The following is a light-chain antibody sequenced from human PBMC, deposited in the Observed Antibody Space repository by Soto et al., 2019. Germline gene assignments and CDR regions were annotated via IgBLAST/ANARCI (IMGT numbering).Light chain of an antibody. J-gene: IGKJ1*01. V-gene: IGKV1-5*01. CDR2: DAS. CDR1: QSISGW. CDR3: QQYNSHWT. Sequence: DIQMTQSPSTLSASVGDRVTITFRASQSISGWLAWYQQKPGKAPNLLIYDASSLQSGVPSRFSGIGSGTEFTLTISSLQPDDFATYYCQQYNSHWTFGQGTKVDIK.